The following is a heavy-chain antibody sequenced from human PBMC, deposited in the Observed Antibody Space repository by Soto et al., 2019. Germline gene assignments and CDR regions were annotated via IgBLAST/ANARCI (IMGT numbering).Heavy chain of an antibody. D-gene: IGHD2-2*01. Sequence: ASVKVSCKTSGYTFSNYGITWVRQAPGQPLEWLGWISLYSDGTNYAQKFQGRVSMTTDTSTTTAYMELRSLRSDDTTVYYCARVVPGAEAWFGPWGQGTLVTVYS. CDR2: ISLYSDGT. V-gene: IGHV1-18*01. CDR1: GYTFSNYG. CDR3: ARVVPGAEAWFGP. J-gene: IGHJ5*02.